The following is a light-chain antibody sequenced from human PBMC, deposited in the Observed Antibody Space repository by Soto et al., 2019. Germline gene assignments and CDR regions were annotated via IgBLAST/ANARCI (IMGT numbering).Light chain of an antibody. CDR3: RSYTRSATRV. V-gene: IGLV2-14*01. J-gene: IGLJ3*02. CDR1: GSDIGGYNY. CDR2: EAT. Sequence: QSVLTQPASVSGSPGQSITISCTGTGSDIGGYNYVSWYQQHPGKAPQLMIYEATDRPSGVGSRFSGSKSGSTASLTISVLQAEDEADYYCRSYTRSATRVFGGGTKLTVL.